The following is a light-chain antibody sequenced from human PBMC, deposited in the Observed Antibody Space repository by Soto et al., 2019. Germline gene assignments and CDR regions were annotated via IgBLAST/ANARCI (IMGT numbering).Light chain of an antibody. J-gene: IGLJ3*02. CDR3: CSYAGSSTP. Sequence: QSALTQPASVSGSPGQSITISCTGNSGDVGSYNLVSWYQQHPGKAPKLMIYEGSKRPSGVSNRFSGSKSGNTASLTISGLQAEDEADYSCCSYAGSSTPFGGGTKVTVL. CDR1: SGDVGSYNL. CDR2: EGS. V-gene: IGLV2-23*01.